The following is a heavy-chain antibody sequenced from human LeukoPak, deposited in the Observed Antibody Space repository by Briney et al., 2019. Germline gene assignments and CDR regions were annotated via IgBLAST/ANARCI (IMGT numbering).Heavy chain of an antibody. V-gene: IGHV4-38-2*02. D-gene: IGHD2-2*01. CDR2: IYHSGST. CDR1: GYSITTGYY. J-gene: IGHJ6*02. CDR3: ARGRRYCSSTSCYAFYGMDV. Sequence: SETLSLTCTVFGYSITTGYYWGWIRQPPGKGLEWIGSIYHSGSTNYNPSLKSRVTISVDTSKNQFSLKLSSVTAADTAVYYCARGRRYCSSTSCYAFYGMDVWGQGTTVTVSS.